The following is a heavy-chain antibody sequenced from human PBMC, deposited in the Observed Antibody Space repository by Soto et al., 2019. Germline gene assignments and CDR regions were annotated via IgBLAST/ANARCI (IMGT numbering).Heavy chain of an antibody. J-gene: IGHJ4*02. Sequence: QVQLVQSGAEVKKPGSSVKVSCKASGGIFSTYAISWLRQAPGQGLEWMGGIIPLFGTPNYAQRFQGRVTITANESTSTAYMDLSRLRSEDTAVYYCARHRDDYGSGNYYNRIDFWGQGTLVTVSS. V-gene: IGHV1-69*01. CDR1: GGIFSTYA. CDR2: IIPLFGTP. CDR3: ARHRDDYGSGNYYNRIDF. D-gene: IGHD3-10*01.